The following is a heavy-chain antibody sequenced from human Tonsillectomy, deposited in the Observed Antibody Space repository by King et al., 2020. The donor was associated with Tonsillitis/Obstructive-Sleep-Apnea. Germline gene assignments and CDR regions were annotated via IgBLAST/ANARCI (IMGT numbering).Heavy chain of an antibody. CDR3: ARVGLVDAFDI. CDR1: GFTFSDYA. CDR2: ITSNGDST. Sequence: VQLVESGEGLVQPGGSLRLYCAASGFTFSDYAMHWVRQAPGKGLEYVSAITSNGDSTYYADSVEGRFTISRDNSKNTLYLQMGSLRTEDMAVYYCARVGLVDAFDIWGQGTMVTVSS. D-gene: IGHD3-10*01. J-gene: IGHJ3*02. V-gene: IGHV3-64*02.